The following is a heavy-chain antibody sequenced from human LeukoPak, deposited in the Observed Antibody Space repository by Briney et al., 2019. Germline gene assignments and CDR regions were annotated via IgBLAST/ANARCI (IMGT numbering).Heavy chain of an antibody. CDR3: ARDPPKKIAVAGTRDY. D-gene: IGHD6-19*01. J-gene: IGHJ4*02. Sequence: SETLSLTCSVSGGSISGYYWSWIRQPPGKGLEWIGYIYYSGTNYNPSLKSRVTISEDTSKNQFSLKLSSVTAADTAVYYCARDPPKKIAVAGTRDYWGQGTLVTVSS. CDR1: GGSISGYY. CDR2: IYYSGT. V-gene: IGHV4-59*12.